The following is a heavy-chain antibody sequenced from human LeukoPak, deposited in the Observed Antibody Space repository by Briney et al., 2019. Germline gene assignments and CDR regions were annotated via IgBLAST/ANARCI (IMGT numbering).Heavy chain of an antibody. CDR3: ARDLGYYDILTGYYPDY. V-gene: IGHV3-33*01. CDR2: IWYDGSNK. CDR1: GFTFSSYG. D-gene: IGHD3-9*01. J-gene: IGHJ4*02. Sequence: PGGSLRLSCAASGFTFSSYGMHWVRQAPGKGLEWVAVIWYDGSNKYYADSVKGRFTIPRDNSKNTLYLQMNSLRAEDTAVYYCARDLGYYDILTGYYPDYWGQGTLVTVSS.